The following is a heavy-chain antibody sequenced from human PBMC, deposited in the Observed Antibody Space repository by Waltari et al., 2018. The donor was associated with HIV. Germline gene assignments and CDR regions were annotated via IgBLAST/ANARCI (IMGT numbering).Heavy chain of an antibody. Sequence: HVQLMQSGAEVKKPGASVKVSCEASGYRFTSYYIYWVRQAPGQGLEWMGWINPKSGGTNYARRFESEVSLTRDTSINTVFLEFNRLTLDDTAFYYCARGGGPNSTGHWGQGTLITVSS. CDR1: GYRFTSYY. D-gene: IGHD3-16*01. CDR3: ARGGGPNSTGH. CDR2: INPKSGGT. V-gene: IGHV1-2*02. J-gene: IGHJ4*02.